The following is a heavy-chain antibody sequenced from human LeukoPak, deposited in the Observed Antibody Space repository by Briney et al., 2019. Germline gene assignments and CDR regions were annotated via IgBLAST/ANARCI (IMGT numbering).Heavy chain of an antibody. Sequence: PGGSLRLSCAAPGFTFSSYAMSWVRQAPGKGLEWVSAISGSGGSTYYADSVKGRFTISRDNSKNTLYLQMNSLRAEDTAVYYCAKGSSIAARPAVFDYWGQGTLVTVSS. J-gene: IGHJ4*02. CDR2: ISGSGGST. D-gene: IGHD6-6*01. CDR1: GFTFSSYA. V-gene: IGHV3-23*01. CDR3: AKGSSIAARPAVFDY.